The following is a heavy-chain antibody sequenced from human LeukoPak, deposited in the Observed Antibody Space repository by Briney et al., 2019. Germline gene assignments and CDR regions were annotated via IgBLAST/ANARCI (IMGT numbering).Heavy chain of an antibody. Sequence: ASVKVSCKASGGTFSSYAISWVRQAPGQGLEWMGWISAYNGNTNYAQKLQGRVTMTTDTSTSTAYMELSSLRSEDTAVYYCARVVGATTRSLGYWGQGTLVTVSS. J-gene: IGHJ4*02. D-gene: IGHD1-26*01. CDR2: ISAYNGNT. V-gene: IGHV1-18*01. CDR1: GGTFSSYA. CDR3: ARVVGATTRSLGY.